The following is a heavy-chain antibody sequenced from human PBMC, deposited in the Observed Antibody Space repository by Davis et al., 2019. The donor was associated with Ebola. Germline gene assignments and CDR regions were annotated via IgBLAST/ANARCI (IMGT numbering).Heavy chain of an antibody. V-gene: IGHV6-1*01. CDR2: IYYRSKWYN. J-gene: IGHJ4*02. Sequence: HSQTLSLTCAISGDSVSSNNTAWNWIRQSPSRGLEWLGRIYYRSKWYNDYPLSVKSRITINPDSSQNQFSLLLKSVTPEDTAVYYCARGAPRTGDFDYWGQGTQVTVSS. CDR3: ARGAPRTGDFDY. D-gene: IGHD7-27*01. CDR1: GDSVSSNNTA.